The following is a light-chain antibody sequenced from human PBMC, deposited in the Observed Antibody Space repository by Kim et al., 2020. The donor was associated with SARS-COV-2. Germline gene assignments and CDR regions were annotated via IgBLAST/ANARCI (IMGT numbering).Light chain of an antibody. J-gene: IGKJ5*01. Sequence: SASVGDRVTITCRASQNIVSWLAWYQQKPGKAPKLLIYKASTLESGVSSRFSGSGSGTDFTLTISSLQSDDFATYYCQQYNSYSSFGQGTRLEIK. CDR1: QNIVSW. CDR3: QQYNSYSS. CDR2: KAS. V-gene: IGKV1-5*03.